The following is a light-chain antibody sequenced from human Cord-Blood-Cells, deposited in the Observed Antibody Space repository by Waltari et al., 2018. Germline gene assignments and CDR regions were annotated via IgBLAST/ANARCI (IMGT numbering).Light chain of an antibody. J-gene: IGLJ3*02. CDR1: SGRIARDY. CDR2: EDN. Sequence: NFMLTPPHSVSESPGKTVTISCTRSSGRIARDYVQWYQQRPGSSPTTVIYEDNQRPAGVPDRFSRSIDSSSNSASLTISGLKTEDEADYYCQSYDSSNQVCGGGTKLTVL. V-gene: IGLV6-57*01. CDR3: QSYDSSNQV.